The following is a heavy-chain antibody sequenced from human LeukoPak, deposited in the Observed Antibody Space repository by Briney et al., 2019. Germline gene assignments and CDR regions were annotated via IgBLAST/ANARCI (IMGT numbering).Heavy chain of an antibody. CDR2: IYPDDSDT. J-gene: IGHJ4*02. D-gene: IGHD1-1*01. CDR3: ARRDTTYFDY. V-gene: IGHV5-51*01. Sequence: GESLKISCKGAAYKFSNYWIAWVRQRPGEDPEWMGIIYPDDSDTRYSPSFQDLVTISADKSISTAYLQWTSLKASDTAIYYCARRDTTYFDYWGQGSLVTVSS. CDR1: AYKFSNYW.